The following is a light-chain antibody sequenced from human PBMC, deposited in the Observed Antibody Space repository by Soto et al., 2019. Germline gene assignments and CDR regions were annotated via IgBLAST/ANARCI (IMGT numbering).Light chain of an antibody. J-gene: IGLJ2*01. CDR3: SSYTSSSTLVV. Sequence: QSALTQPASVSGSPGQSSTISCTGTSSDVGGYNYVPWYHQHPGKAPKLMIYDVSNRPSGVSNRFSGSKSGNTASLTISGLQAEDEAVYYCSSYTSSSTLVVFGGGTKLTVL. CDR2: DVS. V-gene: IGLV2-14*01. CDR1: SSDVGGYNY.